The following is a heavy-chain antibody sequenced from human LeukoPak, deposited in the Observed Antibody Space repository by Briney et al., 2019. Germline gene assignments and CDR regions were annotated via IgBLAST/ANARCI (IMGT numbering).Heavy chain of an antibody. V-gene: IGHV3-23*01. Sequence: GGSLRLSCAASGFTFSSYAMSWVRQAPGKGLEWVSSISTSGGSTYYADPVKGRFTISRDNSKTTVYLQMNSLRAEDTAVYYCAKDLDSSGYHKPWWFDPWGQGTLVTVSS. J-gene: IGHJ5*02. D-gene: IGHD3-22*01. CDR3: AKDLDSSGYHKPWWFDP. CDR1: GFTFSSYA. CDR2: ISTSGGST.